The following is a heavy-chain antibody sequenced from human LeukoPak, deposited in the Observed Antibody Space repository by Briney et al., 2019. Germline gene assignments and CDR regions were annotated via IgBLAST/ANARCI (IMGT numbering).Heavy chain of an antibody. V-gene: IGHV4-31*03. Sequence: SQTLSLTCTVSGGSISSGGYYWSWIRQHPGKGLEWIGYIYYSGSTYYNPSLKSRVTISVDTSKNQFSLKLSSVTAADTAVYYCARDSCCGDGDYYHGMDVWGQGTTVTVSS. CDR2: IYYSGST. J-gene: IGHJ6*02. CDR1: GGSISSGGYY. D-gene: IGHD2-21*01. CDR3: ARDSCCGDGDYYHGMDV.